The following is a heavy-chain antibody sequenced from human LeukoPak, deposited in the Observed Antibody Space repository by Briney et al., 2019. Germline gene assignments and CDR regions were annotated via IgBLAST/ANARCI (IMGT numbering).Heavy chain of an antibody. J-gene: IGHJ4*02. CDR3: ATDGAPPGIAAAGTPLDY. CDR2: INHSGST. V-gene: IGHV4-34*01. D-gene: IGHD6-13*01. CDR1: GGSFSGYY. Sequence: SETLSLTCAVSGGSFSGYYWSWIRQPPGKGLEWIGEINHSGSTNYTPSLKSQVTISVDTSKNQFSLKLSSVTAADTAVYYCATDGAPPGIAAAGTPLDYWGQGTLVTVSS.